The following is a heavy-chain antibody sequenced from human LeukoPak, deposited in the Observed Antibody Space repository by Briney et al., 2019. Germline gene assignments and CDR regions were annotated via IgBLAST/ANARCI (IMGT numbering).Heavy chain of an antibody. Sequence: GGSLRLSCVVSGLTVSNNYMTWVRQAPGKWLEWVSLIFSGGGTYYADSVKGRFTISRDSSKNTLYLQRNSLRAEDTALYYCARDPGVAAVKLWSWGQGTLVTVPS. CDR2: IFSGGGT. D-gene: IGHD6-25*01. V-gene: IGHV3-66*01. CDR3: ARDPGVAAVKLWS. CDR1: GLTVSNNY. J-gene: IGHJ5*02.